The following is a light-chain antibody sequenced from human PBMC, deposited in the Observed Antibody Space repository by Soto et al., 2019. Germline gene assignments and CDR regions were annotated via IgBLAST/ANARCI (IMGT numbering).Light chain of an antibody. V-gene: IGLV2-14*01. CDR1: SSDVGDYNY. Sequence: QSALTQPASVSGSPGQSITISCTGTSSDVGDYNYVSWYQQHPGKAPKLMIYEVSNRPSGVSNRFSGSKSGSTASLTISGLQAEDEADYYCSSYTSSSPVVFGGGTKLTVL. CDR3: SSYTSSSPVV. J-gene: IGLJ2*01. CDR2: EVS.